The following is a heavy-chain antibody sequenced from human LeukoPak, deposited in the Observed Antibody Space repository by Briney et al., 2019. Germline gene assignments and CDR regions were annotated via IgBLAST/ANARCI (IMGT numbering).Heavy chain of an antibody. CDR2: IYSGGST. CDR1: GFTVSSNY. V-gene: IGHV3-66*02. J-gene: IGHJ6*02. CDR3: ATYLTGTTSVKYYYGMDV. Sequence: GGSLRLSCAASGFTVSSNYMSWVRQAPGKGLEWVSVIYSGGSTYYADSVKGRFTISRDNSKNTLYLQMNSLRAEDTAVYYCATYLTGTTSVKYYYGMDVWGQGPTVTVSS. D-gene: IGHD1-7*01.